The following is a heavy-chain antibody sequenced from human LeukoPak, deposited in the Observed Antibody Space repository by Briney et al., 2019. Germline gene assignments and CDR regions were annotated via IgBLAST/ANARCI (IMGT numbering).Heavy chain of an antibody. J-gene: IGHJ5*02. V-gene: IGHV1-2*04. D-gene: IGHD6-13*01. CDR2: INPNSGGT. CDR1: GYTFTGYY. Sequence: ASVKVSCKASGYTFTGYYMHWVRQAPGQGLEWMGWINPNSGGTNYAQKFQGWVTMTRDTSISTAYMELSRLRSDDTAVYYCARVPDTGYSSSWGIDPWGQGTLVTVSS. CDR3: ARVPDTGYSSSWGIDP.